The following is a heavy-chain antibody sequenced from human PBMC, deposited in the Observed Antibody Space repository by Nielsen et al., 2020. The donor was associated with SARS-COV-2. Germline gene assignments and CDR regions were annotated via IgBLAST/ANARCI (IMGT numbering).Heavy chain of an antibody. Sequence: GGSLRLSCAASGFTFSSYSMNWVRQAPGKGLEWVSAISGSGGSTYYADSVKGRFTISRDNSKNTLYLQMNSLRAEDTAVYYCAKAKAGSGWYFDYWGQGTLVTVSS. CDR2: ISGSGGST. V-gene: IGHV3-23*01. CDR3: AKAKAGSGWYFDY. D-gene: IGHD6-19*01. CDR1: GFTFSSYS. J-gene: IGHJ4*02.